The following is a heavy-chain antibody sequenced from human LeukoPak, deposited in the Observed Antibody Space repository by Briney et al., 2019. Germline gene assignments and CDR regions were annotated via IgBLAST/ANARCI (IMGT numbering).Heavy chain of an antibody. CDR3: ARRRYSSSWYDY. CDR1: GYTFTGYY. J-gene: IGHJ4*02. CDR2: INPNSGGT. V-gene: IGHV1-2*02. D-gene: IGHD6-13*01. Sequence: ASVKVSCKASGYTFTGYYMHWVRQAPGQGLEWMGWINPNSGGTNYAQKFQGRVTMTRDTSISTAYMELSRLRSDDTAVYYCARRRYSSSWYDYWGQGTLVTVSS.